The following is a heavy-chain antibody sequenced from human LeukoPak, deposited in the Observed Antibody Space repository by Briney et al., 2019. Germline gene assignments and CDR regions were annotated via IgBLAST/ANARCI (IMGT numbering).Heavy chain of an antibody. CDR2: ISYDGSNK. V-gene: IGHV3-30-3*01. CDR3: ARVLNYYDSSGYYFSY. Sequence: GGSLRLSCAASGFTFSYYTMHWVRQAPGKGLEWAAVISYDGSNKYYADSVKGRFTISRDNSKNTLYLQMNSLRAEDTAVYYCARVLNYYDSSGYYFSYWGQGTLVTVSS. D-gene: IGHD3-22*01. CDR1: GFTFSYYT. J-gene: IGHJ4*02.